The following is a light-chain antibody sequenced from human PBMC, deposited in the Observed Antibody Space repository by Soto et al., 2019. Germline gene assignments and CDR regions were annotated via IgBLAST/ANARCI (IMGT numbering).Light chain of an antibody. CDR2: VNPDGSH. CDR1: SGHTGYA. J-gene: IGLJ3*02. CDR3: QTWGPGIRV. V-gene: IGLV4-69*01. Sequence: QTVVTQSPSASASLGPSVKITCTRSSGHTGYAFAWHRHQQEKGPRYLLNVNPDGSHTKGDGIPDRFSGSSSGAERYLTISSLQSEDEADYYCQTWGPGIRVFGGGTKVTVL.